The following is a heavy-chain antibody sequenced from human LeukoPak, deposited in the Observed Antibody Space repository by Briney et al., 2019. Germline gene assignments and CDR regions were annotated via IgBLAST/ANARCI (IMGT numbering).Heavy chain of an antibody. CDR3: ARYSSGWSYLEY. CDR1: GGSISGYY. Sequence: SETLSLTCTVSGGSISGYYWNWIRQPPGKGLEWIGDIFYSGNTNYNPSLKSRVTKSIDTSKNQFSLKLSSVTAADTAVYYCARYSSGWSYLEYWGQGILVTVSS. V-gene: IGHV4-59*08. D-gene: IGHD6-19*01. CDR2: IFYSGNT. J-gene: IGHJ4*02.